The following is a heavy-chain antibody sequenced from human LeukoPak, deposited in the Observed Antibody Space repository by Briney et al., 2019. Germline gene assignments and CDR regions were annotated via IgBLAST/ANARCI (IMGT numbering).Heavy chain of an antibody. Sequence: HPGGSLRLSCTASKFTFSHYGMQWIRQAPGKGLEWVSAISGSGGSTYYADSVKGRFTISRDNSKNTLYLQMNSLRAEDTAVYYCAKDRQIAVARFDPWGQGTLVTVSS. CDR1: KFTFSHYG. J-gene: IGHJ5*02. CDR3: AKDRQIAVARFDP. V-gene: IGHV3-23*01. CDR2: ISGSGGST. D-gene: IGHD6-19*01.